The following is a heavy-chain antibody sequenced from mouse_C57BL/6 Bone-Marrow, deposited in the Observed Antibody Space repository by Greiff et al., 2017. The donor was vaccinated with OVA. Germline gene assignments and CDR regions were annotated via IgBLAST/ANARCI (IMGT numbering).Heavy chain of an antibody. J-gene: IGHJ1*03. CDR2: ISSGSSTI. V-gene: IGHV5-17*01. Sequence: EVMLVESGGGLVKPGGSLKLSCAASGFTFSDYGMHWVRQAPEKGLEWVAYISSGSSTIYYADTVKGRFTISRDNAKNTLVLQMTSLRYEDTAMYYCARINYWYFDVWGTGTTVTVSS. CDR1: GFTFSDYG. CDR3: ARINYWYFDV.